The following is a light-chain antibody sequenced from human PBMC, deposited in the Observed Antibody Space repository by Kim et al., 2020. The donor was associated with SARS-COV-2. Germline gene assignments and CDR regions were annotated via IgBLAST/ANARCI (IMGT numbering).Light chain of an antibody. J-gene: IGLJ2*01. V-gene: IGLV3-1*01. CDR3: QAWDSSTSGVV. CDR1: KLGNKY. CDR2: LDN. Sequence: PAQTAGITCAGDKLGNKYACWYQQQSGQSPVRVIYLDNKRPSGIPERFSGSNSGNTATLTISGTQAMDEADYYCQAWDSSTSGVVFGGGTQLTVL.